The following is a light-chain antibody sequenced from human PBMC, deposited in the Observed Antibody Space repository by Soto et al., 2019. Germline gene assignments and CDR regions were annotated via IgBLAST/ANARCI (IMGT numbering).Light chain of an antibody. CDR1: QSVSSN. CDR2: GAS. CDR3: QQYGSSPPWT. Sequence: EIASPRGQATQSGSSGESGRASCRDSQSVSSNVAWYQQKPGQAPRLLIYGASTRATGMPARFSGSGSGTEFTLTRCSLHSEDFAVYFCQQYGSSPPWTFGQGTKVDIK. J-gene: IGKJ1*01. V-gene: IGKV3-15*01.